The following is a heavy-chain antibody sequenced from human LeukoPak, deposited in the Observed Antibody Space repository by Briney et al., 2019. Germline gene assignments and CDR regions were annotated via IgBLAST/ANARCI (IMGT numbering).Heavy chain of an antibody. CDR2: IYYSGST. D-gene: IGHD3-22*01. Sequence: PSETLSLTCTVSGGSITNYYWSWIRQPPGEGLEWIGYIYYSGSTNYNPSLKSRVTISVDTSKNQFSLKLSSVTAADTAVYYCARETLVYYDSSGNWFDPWGQGTLVTVSS. CDR3: ARETLVYYDSSGNWFDP. V-gene: IGHV4-59*01. J-gene: IGHJ5*02. CDR1: GGSITNYY.